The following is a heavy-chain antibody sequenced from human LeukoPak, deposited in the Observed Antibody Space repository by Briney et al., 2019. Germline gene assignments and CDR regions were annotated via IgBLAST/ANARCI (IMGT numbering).Heavy chain of an antibody. Sequence: GRSLRLSCAASGFTFSSYAMHWVRQAPGKGLEWVAVISYDGSNKYYADSVKGRFTISRDNSKNTLYPQMNSLRAEDTAVYYCARDPEASGCSGGSCYSEYYFDYWGQGTLVTVSS. CDR2: ISYDGSNK. V-gene: IGHV3-30*04. CDR1: GFTFSSYA. D-gene: IGHD2-15*01. J-gene: IGHJ4*02. CDR3: ARDPEASGCSGGSCYSEYYFDY.